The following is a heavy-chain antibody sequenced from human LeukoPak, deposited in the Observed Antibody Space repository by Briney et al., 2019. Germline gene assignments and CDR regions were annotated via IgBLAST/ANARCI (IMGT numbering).Heavy chain of an antibody. CDR3: ARDAGAAQAFDI. CDR2: IYYNGST. V-gene: IGHV4-39*07. J-gene: IGHJ3*02. CDR1: GGSISSSSYY. Sequence: SETLSLTCTVSGGSISSSSYYWGWIRQPPGKGLEWIESIYYNGSTYYNPSLKSRVTISVDTSKNQFSLKLSSVTAADTAVYYCARDAGAAQAFDIWGQGTMVTVSS. D-gene: IGHD6-6*01.